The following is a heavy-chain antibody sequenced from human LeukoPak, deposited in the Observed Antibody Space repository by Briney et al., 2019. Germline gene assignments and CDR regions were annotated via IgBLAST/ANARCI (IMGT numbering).Heavy chain of an antibody. CDR1: GGSFSGYY. CDR3: ARSYDSSGYYRDAFDI. D-gene: IGHD3-22*01. V-gene: IGHV4-34*01. J-gene: IGHJ3*02. Sequence: PSDTLSLTCAVYGGSFSGYYWSWIRQPPGKGLEWIGEINHSGSTNYNPSLKSRVTISVDTSKNQFSLKLSSVTAADTAVYYCARSYDSSGYYRDAFDIWGQGTMVTVSS. CDR2: INHSGST.